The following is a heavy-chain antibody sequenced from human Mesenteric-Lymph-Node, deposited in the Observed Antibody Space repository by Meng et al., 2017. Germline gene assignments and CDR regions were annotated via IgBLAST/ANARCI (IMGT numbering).Heavy chain of an antibody. CDR3: ARVGAYCGGDCYHPR. CDR1: GGSFSGYY. D-gene: IGHD2-21*02. Sequence: QVQLQQWGAGLLKPSETLPLTCAVYGGSFSGYYWSWIRQPPGKGLEWIGEINHSGSTNYNPSLKSRVTISVDTSKNQFSLKLSSVTAADTAVYYCARVGAYCGGDCYHPRWGQGTLVTVSS. CDR2: INHSGST. J-gene: IGHJ4*02. V-gene: IGHV4-34*01.